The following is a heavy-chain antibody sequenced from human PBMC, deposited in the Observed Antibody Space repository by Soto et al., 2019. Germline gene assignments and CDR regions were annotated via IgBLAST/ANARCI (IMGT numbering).Heavy chain of an antibody. Sequence: SETLSLTCPVSGGSISSYYWSWIRQPPGKGLEWIGYIYYSGSTNYNPSLKSRVTISVDTSKNEFSLRLSSVTAADTAVYYCARLNGYCVSTNCHGYYGMDVWGQGTTVTVSS. V-gene: IGHV4-59*08. CDR2: IYYSGST. J-gene: IGHJ6*02. D-gene: IGHD2-2*03. CDR1: GGSISSYY. CDR3: ARLNGYCVSTNCHGYYGMDV.